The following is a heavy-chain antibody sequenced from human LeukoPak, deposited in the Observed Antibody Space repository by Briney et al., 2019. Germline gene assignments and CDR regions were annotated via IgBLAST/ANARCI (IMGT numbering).Heavy chain of an antibody. J-gene: IGHJ4*02. CDR2: ISGSGGST. V-gene: IGHV3-23*01. CDR3: AKGLGWDIVVEADY. D-gene: IGHD2-21*01. CDR1: GFTFSSYA. Sequence: GGSLRLSCAASGFTFSSYAMSWVRQAPGKGLEWVSAISGSGGSTYYADSVKGRFTISRDNSKNTLYLQMNSLRAEDTAVYYCAKGLGWDIVVEADYXGQGTLVTVSS.